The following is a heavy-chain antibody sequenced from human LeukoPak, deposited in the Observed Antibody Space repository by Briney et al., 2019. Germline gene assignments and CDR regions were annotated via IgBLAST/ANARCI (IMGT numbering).Heavy chain of an antibody. D-gene: IGHD4-17*01. CDR3: ARASHDYGDYSHFDY. CDR2: IYYSGST. J-gene: IGHJ4*02. V-gene: IGHV4-39*07. CDR1: GDSISSSNYY. Sequence: SETLSLTCTVSGDSISSSNYYWGWIRQPPGKGLEWIGNIYYSGSTYYNPSLKTRVTISVDKSKNQFSLKLSSVTAADTAVYYCARASHDYGDYSHFDYWGQGTLVTVSS.